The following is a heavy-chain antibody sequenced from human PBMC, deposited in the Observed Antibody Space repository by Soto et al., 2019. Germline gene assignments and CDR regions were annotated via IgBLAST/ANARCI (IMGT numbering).Heavy chain of an antibody. D-gene: IGHD3-3*01. CDR1: GGTFSSFINYP. CDR3: ARRDTSGFLRYFDN. CDR2: IVPNVGTV. Sequence: SVKVSCKSSGGTFSSFINYPINWVRQSPGQGLEWMGGIVPNVGTVNYAQKFRGKVTITADKSTGTAYMELSSLRSEDTALYYCARRDTSGFLRYFDNWGQGPKLTVSS. V-gene: IGHV1-69*06. J-gene: IGHJ4*02.